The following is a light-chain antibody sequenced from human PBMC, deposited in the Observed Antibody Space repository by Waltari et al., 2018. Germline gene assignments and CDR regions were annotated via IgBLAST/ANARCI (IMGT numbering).Light chain of an antibody. J-gene: IGLJ1*01. CDR3: AAWDDSPNGYV. CDR2: NNN. CDR1: NSNTGSNT. Sequence: QSVLTQPPSASGTPGQRVTISCSGSNSNTGSNTVNWYQQFPATAPKRLIYNNNKRPSGVPDRFSGSKSDTSASLAISGLQSEDEADYYCAAWDDSPNGYVFGTGTKVTVL. V-gene: IGLV1-44*01.